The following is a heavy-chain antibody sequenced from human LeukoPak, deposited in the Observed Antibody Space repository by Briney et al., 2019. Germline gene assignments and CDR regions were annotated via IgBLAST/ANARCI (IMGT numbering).Heavy chain of an antibody. D-gene: IGHD1-14*01. CDR1: GFTFSSSW. Sequence: PGGSLRLSCAASGFTFSSSWMAWVRQAPGKGLEWVANIKHDGNEKYYVDSVKGRFTISRDNAKNSLYLETNSLRADDTAVYYCAGMDHFDYWGQGTLVTVSS. J-gene: IGHJ4*02. CDR3: AGMDHFDY. CDR2: IKHDGNEK. V-gene: IGHV3-7*01.